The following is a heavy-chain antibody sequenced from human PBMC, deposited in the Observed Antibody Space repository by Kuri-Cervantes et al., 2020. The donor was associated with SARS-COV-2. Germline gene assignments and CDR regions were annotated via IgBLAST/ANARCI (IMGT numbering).Heavy chain of an antibody. Sequence: GESLKISCAASGFTFSNAWMSWVRQAPGKGLEWVSYISTSSAYIYHGDSVKGRFIISRDNAKNSLYLQMTSLRSDDTAVYYCAREPQGSGSDCYCLGYWGQGTLVTVSS. CDR3: AREPQGSGSDCYCLGY. CDR1: GFTFSNAW. D-gene: IGHD2-21*01. J-gene: IGHJ4*02. V-gene: IGHV3-21*04. CDR2: ISTSSAYI.